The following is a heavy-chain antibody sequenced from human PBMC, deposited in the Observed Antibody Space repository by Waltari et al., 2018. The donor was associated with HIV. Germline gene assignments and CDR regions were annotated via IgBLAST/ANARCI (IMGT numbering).Heavy chain of an antibody. J-gene: IGHJ6*02. CDR2: STLIFGTA. D-gene: IGHD3-3*01. CDR1: GGTFSSYA. CDR3: ARTGAAYDFWRGYLLV. V-gene: IGHV1-69*13. Sequence: QVQLVQSGAEVKKPGSSVKVSCKASGGTFSSYAISWVRQAPGQGLEWRVGSTLIFGTANYAEECQGRGTITADESTSTAYMVLSSLRSEDTAVYYGARTGAAYDFWRGYLLVWGQGTTVTVSS.